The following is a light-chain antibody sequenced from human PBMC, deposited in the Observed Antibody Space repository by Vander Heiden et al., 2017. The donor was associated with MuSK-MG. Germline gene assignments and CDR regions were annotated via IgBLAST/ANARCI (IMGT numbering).Light chain of an antibody. Sequence: QSVLTQPPSVSGAPGQRVTISCTGSSSNIGAGYDVHWYQQLPGTAPKLLIYGNSNRPSGVPDRVSGSKSGHYASLDITGLQAEDEADDYCQYYDSSLTVVFGGGTKLTVL. J-gene: IGLJ2*01. CDR1: SSNIGAGYD. CDR2: GNS. CDR3: QYYDSSLTVV. V-gene: IGLV1-40*01.